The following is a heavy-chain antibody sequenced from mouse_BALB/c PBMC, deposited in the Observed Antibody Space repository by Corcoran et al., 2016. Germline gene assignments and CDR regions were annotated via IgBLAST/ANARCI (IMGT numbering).Heavy chain of an antibody. Sequence: QVQLQQSGAELVKPGASVKLSCKASGYTFTSYDINWVKQRPDQRLEWIGWIFPGDGSTKYNEKFKGKATLTTDKSSRTAYMQLSRLTSEDSAVYFCARSYGNYSYWYFDVLGAGTTVTVSS. J-gene: IGHJ1*01. D-gene: IGHD2-1*01. V-gene: IGHV1-85*01. CDR3: ARSYGNYSYWYFDV. CDR1: GYTFTSYD. CDR2: IFPGDGST.